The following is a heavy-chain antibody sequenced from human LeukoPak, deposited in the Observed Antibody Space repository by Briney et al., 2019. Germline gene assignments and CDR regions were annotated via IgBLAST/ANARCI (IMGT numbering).Heavy chain of an antibody. V-gene: IGHV3-30*04. CDR3: ARGAALGYYSRWLPCLFHP. D-gene: IGHD6-13*01. CDR2: ISYDGSNK. Sequence: GSLLLSCAASGFTFSSYAMHWVRPAPGKGLEWVAVISYDGSNKYYADSVKGRFTISRDNSKNTLYLQMNRLKAEDTAVYYCARGAALGYYSRWLPCLFHPWGQGTLVPVSS. CDR1: GFTFSSYA. J-gene: IGHJ5*02.